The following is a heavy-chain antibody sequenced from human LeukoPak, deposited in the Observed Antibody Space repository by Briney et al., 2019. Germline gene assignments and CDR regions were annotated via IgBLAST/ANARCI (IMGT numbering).Heavy chain of an antibody. CDR1: GGSISSYY. CDR3: ARDSTTVTGYYYYMDV. Sequence: SETLSLTCTVSGGSISSYYWSWIRQPAGKGLEWIGYIYYSGSTNYNPSLKSRVTISVDTSKNQFSLKLSSVTAAGTAVYYCARDSTTVTGYYYYMDVWGKGTTVTVSS. D-gene: IGHD4-17*01. J-gene: IGHJ6*03. V-gene: IGHV4-59*01. CDR2: IYYSGST.